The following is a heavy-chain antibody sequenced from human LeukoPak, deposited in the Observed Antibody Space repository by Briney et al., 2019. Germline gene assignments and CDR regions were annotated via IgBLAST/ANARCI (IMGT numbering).Heavy chain of an antibody. CDR3: ARGAWEYDSSGYSPISDY. CDR1: AYTFTSYG. J-gene: IGHJ4*02. CDR2: ISAYNGNT. V-gene: IGHV1-18*01. D-gene: IGHD3-22*01. Sequence: GASVKVSCKASAYTFTSYGISWVRQAPGQGLERMGWISAYNGNTNYAQKLQGRVTMTTDTSTSTAYMELRSLRSDDTAVYYCARGAWEYDSSGYSPISDYWGQGTLVTVSS.